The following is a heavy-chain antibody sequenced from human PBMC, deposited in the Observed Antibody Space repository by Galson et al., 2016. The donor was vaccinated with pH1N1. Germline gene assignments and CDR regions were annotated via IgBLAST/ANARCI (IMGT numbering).Heavy chain of an antibody. CDR1: GDSIKIGHY. CDR2: IYYTGNA. V-gene: IGHV4-38-2*01. J-gene: IGHJ3*01. D-gene: IGHD5-18*01. Sequence: SETLSLTCAVSGDSIKIGHYWAWIRQSPGKGLEWIGSIYYTGNAYYNPSLKSRVTMSVDTSKHNLSLKVASVTAADTAVYYCARRGFTYGEDAFDLWGQGTVVTVSS. CDR3: ARRGFTYGEDAFDL.